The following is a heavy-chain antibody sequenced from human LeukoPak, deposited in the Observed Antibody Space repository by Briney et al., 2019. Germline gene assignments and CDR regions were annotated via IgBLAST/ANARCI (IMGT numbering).Heavy chain of an antibody. CDR1: GYSISSGYY. D-gene: IGHD5-18*01. CDR2: IYHSGST. CDR3: ARQIGGYSYGRPAGFDY. V-gene: IGHV4-38-2*01. J-gene: IGHJ4*02. Sequence: SETLSLACAVSGYSISSGYYWGWIRQPPGKGLEWIGSIYHSGSTYCNPSLKSRVTISVDTSKNQFSLKLSSVTAADTAVYYCARQIGGYSYGRPAGFDYWGQGTLVTVSS.